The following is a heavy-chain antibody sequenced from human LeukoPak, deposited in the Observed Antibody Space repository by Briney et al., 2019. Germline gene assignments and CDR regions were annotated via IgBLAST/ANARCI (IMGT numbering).Heavy chain of an antibody. CDR2: IKQDGSEK. CDR1: GFTFSTYG. Sequence: PGRSLRLSCAASGFTFSTYGMHWVRQAPGKGLEWVANIKQDGSEKYYVDSVKGRFTISRDNAKKSLYLQMNSLRAEDTAVYYCTRDLISAAAAGFLYYFNYWGQGTLVTVSS. CDR3: TRDLISAAAAGFLYYFNY. V-gene: IGHV3-7*01. J-gene: IGHJ4*02. D-gene: IGHD6-13*01.